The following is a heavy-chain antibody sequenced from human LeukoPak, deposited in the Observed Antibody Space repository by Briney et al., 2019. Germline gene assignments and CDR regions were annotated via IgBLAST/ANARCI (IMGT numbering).Heavy chain of an antibody. CDR1: GGTFSSYA. CDR3: TRTLGAVADSRYWFDP. D-gene: IGHD3-16*01. J-gene: IGHJ5*02. CDR2: IIPIFGTA. Sequence: GASVKVSCKASGGTFSSYAISWVRQAPGQGLEWMGGIIPIFGTANYAQKFQGRVTITADKSTSTAYMELSSLRSEDTAVYYCTRTLGAVADSRYWFDPWGQGTLVTVSS. V-gene: IGHV1-69*06.